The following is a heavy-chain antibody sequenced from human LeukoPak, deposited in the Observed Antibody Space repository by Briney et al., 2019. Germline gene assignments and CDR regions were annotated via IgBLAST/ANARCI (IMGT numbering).Heavy chain of an antibody. Sequence: GGSLRLSCTVSGFTLRNYAMSWVRQAPGKGLEWVSAINSGGGSTFYTDSVKGRFTISRDNAKNSLYLQINSLRAEDTAMYYCARGYCSGGSCYPDFDYWGQGTLVTVSS. V-gene: IGHV3-21*01. D-gene: IGHD2-15*01. CDR2: INSGGGST. CDR1: GFTLRNYA. J-gene: IGHJ4*02. CDR3: ARGYCSGGSCYPDFDY.